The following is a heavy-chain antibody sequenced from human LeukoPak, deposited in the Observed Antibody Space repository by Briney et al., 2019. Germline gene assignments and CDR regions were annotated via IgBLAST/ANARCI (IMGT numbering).Heavy chain of an antibody. CDR2: IYYSGST. CDR1: GGSISSGGYY. Sequence: SETLSLTCTVSGGSISSGGYYWGWLRQHPGKGLEWIGYIYYSGSTYYNPSLKSRVTISVDTSKNQFSLKLSSVTAADTAVYYCARDLSGIGTWGQGTLVTVSS. CDR3: ARDLSGIGT. J-gene: IGHJ5*02. V-gene: IGHV4-31*03. D-gene: IGHD1-26*01.